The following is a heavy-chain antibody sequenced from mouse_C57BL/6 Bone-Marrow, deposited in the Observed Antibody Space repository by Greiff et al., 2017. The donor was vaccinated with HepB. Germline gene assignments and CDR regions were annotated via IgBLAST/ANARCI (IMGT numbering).Heavy chain of an antibody. CDR3: ARHPHYYGSSLDY. CDR1: GFTFSSYG. Sequence: EVQGVESGGDLVKPGGSLKLSCAASGFTFSSYGMSWVRQTPDKRLEWVATISSGGSYTYYPDSVKGRFTISRDNAKNTLYLQMSSLKSEDTAMYYCARHPHYYGSSLDYWGQCTTLTVFS. J-gene: IGHJ2*01. V-gene: IGHV5-6*01. D-gene: IGHD1-1*01. CDR2: ISSGGSYT.